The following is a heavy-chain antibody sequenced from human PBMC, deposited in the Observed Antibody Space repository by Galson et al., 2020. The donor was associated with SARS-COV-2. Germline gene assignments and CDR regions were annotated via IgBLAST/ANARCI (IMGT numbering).Heavy chain of an antibody. Sequence: SGPTLVKPTETLTLTCTVSGFPFSSDRMGVSWIRQPPGKALEWLAHIFSNAERSYHTSLQTRLTIPKDTSKSQVVLTMTNMDPVDTGTYYCARIAHYHYYYMDVWGKGTTVTVSS. CDR1: GFPFSSDRMG. J-gene: IGHJ6*03. V-gene: IGHV2-26*01. CDR2: IFSNAER. CDR3: ARIAHYHYYYMDV.